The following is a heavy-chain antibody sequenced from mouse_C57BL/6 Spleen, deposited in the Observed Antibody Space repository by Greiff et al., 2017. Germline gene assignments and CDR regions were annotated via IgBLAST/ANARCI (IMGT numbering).Heavy chain of an antibody. V-gene: IGHV1-80*01. D-gene: IGHD2-1*01. CDR2: IYPGDGDT. CDR3: ARDGNYVGGYFDV. Sequence: QVQLKESGAELVKPGASVKISCKASGYAFSSYWMNWVKQRPGKGLEWIGQIYPGDGDTNYNGKFKGKATLTADKSSSTAYMQLSSLTSEDSAVYFCARDGNYVGGYFDVWGTGTTVTVSS. J-gene: IGHJ1*03. CDR1: GYAFSSYW.